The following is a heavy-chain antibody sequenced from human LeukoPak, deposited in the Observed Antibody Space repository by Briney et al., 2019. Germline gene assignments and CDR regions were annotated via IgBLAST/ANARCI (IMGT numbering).Heavy chain of an antibody. CDR1: GGSVSSGSYY. CDR2: IYYSGST. J-gene: IGHJ6*02. D-gene: IGHD3-3*01. V-gene: IGHV4-61*01. Sequence: TTSETLSLTCTVSGGSVSSGSYYWSWIRRPPGKGLEWIGYIYYSGSTNYNPSLKSRVTISVDTSKNQFSLKLSSVTAADTAVYYCARDHDFWSGYLGYYYYGMDVWGQGTTVTVSS. CDR3: ARDHDFWSGYLGYYYYGMDV.